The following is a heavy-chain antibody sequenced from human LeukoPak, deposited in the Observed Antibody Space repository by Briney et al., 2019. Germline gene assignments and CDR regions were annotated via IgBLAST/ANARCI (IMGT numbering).Heavy chain of an antibody. J-gene: IGHJ4*02. V-gene: IGHV3-72*01. CDR2: VRSKVSSYTT. D-gene: IGHD2-21*01. Sequence: GGSLRLSCTASGFTFGDYAMSWIRQAPGKGLEWVGRVRSKVSSYTTEYAASVKGRFTISRDDSKNSLYLQMNSLKTEDTAVYYCTRDSIYYYIDYWGQGTLVTVSS. CDR3: TRDSIYYYIDY. CDR1: GFTFGDYA.